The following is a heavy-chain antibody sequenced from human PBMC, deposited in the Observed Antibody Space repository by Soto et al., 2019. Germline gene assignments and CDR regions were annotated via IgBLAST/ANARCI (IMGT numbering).Heavy chain of an antibody. CDR3: ANDRLRGGFLTTATTHCLHV. CDR1: GLTCINYG. D-gene: IGHD1-26*01. CDR2: ISYDGSNK. V-gene: IGHV3-30*18. J-gene: IGHJ6*02. Sequence: QGLLCAAAGLTCINYGMHLVHKAHGKGLEWVALISYDGSNKYYADSVKGRFNISRENSKNTLYLQMNSLRAGDTAVYYCANDRLRGGFLTTATTHCLHVWGHASTGTV.